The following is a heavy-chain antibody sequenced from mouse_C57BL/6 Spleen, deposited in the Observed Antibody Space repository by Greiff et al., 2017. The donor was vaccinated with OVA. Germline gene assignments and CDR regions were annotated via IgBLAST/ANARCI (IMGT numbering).Heavy chain of an antibody. CDR1: GYAFSSSW. CDR2: IYPGDGDT. J-gene: IGHJ3*01. CDR3: AREGVPLTGGFFAY. D-gene: IGHD3-3*01. V-gene: IGHV1-82*01. Sequence: QVQLQQSGPELVKPGASVKISCKASGYAFSSSWMNWVKQRPGTGLEWIGRIYPGDGDTNNNGKFKGKATLTADKTSSTACMQHISLTSEDSEVYFCAREGVPLTGGFFAYWGQGTLVTVSA.